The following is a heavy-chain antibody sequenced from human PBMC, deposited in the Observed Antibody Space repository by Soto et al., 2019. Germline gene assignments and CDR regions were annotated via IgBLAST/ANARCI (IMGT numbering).Heavy chain of an antibody. CDR1: GGSFSGYY. CDR2: INHSGSI. V-gene: IGHV4-34*01. CDR3: ARVPTRHYYYYDGMDV. Sequence: SETLSLTCAVYGGSFSGYYWSWIRQPPGKGLEWIGEINHSGSINYNVSLKSRVTISVDTSRNQFSLKLSSVTAADAALYYCARVPTRHYYYYDGMDVWGQGTTVTVS. J-gene: IGHJ6*02. D-gene: IGHD2-2*01.